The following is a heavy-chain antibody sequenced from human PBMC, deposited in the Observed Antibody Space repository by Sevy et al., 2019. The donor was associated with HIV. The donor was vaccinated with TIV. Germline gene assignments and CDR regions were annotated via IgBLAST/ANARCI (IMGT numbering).Heavy chain of an antibody. CDR3: ARVGVTYYEFWSGYPKAGYFDY. V-gene: IGHV3-7*01. CDR2: IKQDGSEK. Sequence: GGSLRLSCAASGFTFSSYWMSWVRQAPGKGLEWVANIKQDGSEKYYVDSVKGRFTISRDNAKNSLYLQMNSLRAEDTAVYYCARVGVTYYEFWSGYPKAGYFDYWGQGTLVTVSS. D-gene: IGHD3-3*01. CDR1: GFTFSSYW. J-gene: IGHJ4*02.